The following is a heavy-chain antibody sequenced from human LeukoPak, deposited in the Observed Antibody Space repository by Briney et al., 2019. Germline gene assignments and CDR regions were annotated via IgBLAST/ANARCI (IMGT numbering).Heavy chain of an antibody. CDR1: GFTFRNYY. CDR2: ITSSSSII. D-gene: IGHD3-22*01. V-gene: IGHV3-11*04. J-gene: IGHJ4*02. Sequence: GGSLRLSCTASGFTFRNYYMTWIRQAPGKGLEWVSYITSSSSIIYYADSVKGRFTISRDNAKNSLYLQMNSLRAEDTAVYYCARDDSSGLSIDYWGQGTLVTVSS. CDR3: ARDDSSGLSIDY.